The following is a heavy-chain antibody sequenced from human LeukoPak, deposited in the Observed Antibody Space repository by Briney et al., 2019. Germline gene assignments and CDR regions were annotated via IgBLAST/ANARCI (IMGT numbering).Heavy chain of an antibody. Sequence: HPGGSLRLSCAASGFTFSSSAMSWVRQAPGKGLEWVSAISNNGGYTYYADSVQGRFTIPRDNSKSTLCLQMNSLRAEDTAVYYCAKQLGYCSDGSCYFPYWGQGTLVTVSS. V-gene: IGHV3-23*01. CDR1: GFTFSSSA. CDR3: AKQLGYCSDGSCYFPY. D-gene: IGHD2-15*01. J-gene: IGHJ4*02. CDR2: ISNNGGYT.